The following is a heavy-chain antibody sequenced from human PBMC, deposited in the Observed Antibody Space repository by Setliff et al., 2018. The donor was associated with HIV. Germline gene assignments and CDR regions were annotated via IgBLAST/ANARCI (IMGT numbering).Heavy chain of an antibody. D-gene: IGHD2-2*01. Sequence: GASVKVSCKASGYTFTRYGITWVRQAPGQGLEWIRWISADNGHTKYAQKFQDRVALTTDTSTTTAYMELRSLRSDDTAVYYCARGRRFTSVWFSEYWGPGTLVTVSS. V-gene: IGHV1-18*01. CDR1: GYTFTRYG. J-gene: IGHJ4*02. CDR2: ISADNGHT. CDR3: ARGRRFTSVWFSEY.